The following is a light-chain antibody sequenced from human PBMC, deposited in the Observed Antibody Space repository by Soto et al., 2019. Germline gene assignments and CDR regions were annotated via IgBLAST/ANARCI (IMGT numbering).Light chain of an antibody. Sequence: DSRVSKSSCSVSASEGDRDNITCRASQGISSWLAWYQQKPGKAPKLLIYAASSLQSGVPARFSGSGSGTLFTLTINGRRLEDVATYYFQKYDSAPFTFGLGTKVDI. CDR1: QGISSW. CDR3: QKYDSAPFT. V-gene: IGKV1D-16*01. CDR2: AAS. J-gene: IGKJ3*01.